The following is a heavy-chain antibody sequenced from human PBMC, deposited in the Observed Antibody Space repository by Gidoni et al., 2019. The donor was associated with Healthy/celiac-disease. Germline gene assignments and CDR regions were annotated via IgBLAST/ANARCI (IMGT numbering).Heavy chain of an antibody. J-gene: IGHJ4*02. Sequence: QVQLQQWGAGLLKPSETLSLTCAVHGGSFSGYYWSWIRQPPGKGLEWIGEINHSGSTNYNPSLKSRVTISVDTSKNQFSLKLSSVTAADTAVYYCARGKQQLARAWWYWGQGTLVTVSS. CDR1: GGSFSGYY. V-gene: IGHV4-34*01. D-gene: IGHD6-13*01. CDR3: ARGKQQLARAWWY. CDR2: INHSGST.